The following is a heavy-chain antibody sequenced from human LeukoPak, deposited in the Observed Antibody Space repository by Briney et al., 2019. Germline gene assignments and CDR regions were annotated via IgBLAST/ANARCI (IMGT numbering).Heavy chain of an antibody. CDR2: IYPGDSDT. D-gene: IGHD3-10*01. CDR3: TKGVSGTYFGMDV. CDR1: GYSFTNYW. Sequence: KAGESLKISCIGSGYSFTNYWIAWVRQMPGKGLEWMGIIYPGDSDTTYSPSFEGQVTVSADKSISTAYLQWSSLKASDTAVYYCTKGVSGTYFGMDVWGQGTTVTVSS. V-gene: IGHV5-51*01. J-gene: IGHJ6*02.